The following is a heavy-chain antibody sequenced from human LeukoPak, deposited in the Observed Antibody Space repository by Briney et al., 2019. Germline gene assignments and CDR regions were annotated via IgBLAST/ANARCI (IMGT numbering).Heavy chain of an antibody. V-gene: IGHV4-59*08. CDR3: ARRDYVWGIDY. CDR1: GGSISSYY. CDR2: IYYSGST. J-gene: IGHJ4*02. Sequence: SETLSLTCTVSGGSISSYYWSWIRQPPGKGLEWIGYIYYSGSTNYNPSLKSRVTISVDTSKNQFFLKLSSVTAADTAVYYCARRDYVWGIDYWGQGTLVTVSS. D-gene: IGHD3-16*01.